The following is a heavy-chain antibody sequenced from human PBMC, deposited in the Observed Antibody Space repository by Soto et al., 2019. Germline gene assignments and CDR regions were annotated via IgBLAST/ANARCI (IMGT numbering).Heavy chain of an antibody. D-gene: IGHD1-26*01. J-gene: IGHJ4*02. V-gene: IGHV1-18*01. CDR3: ARGLGLYYFDY. CDR2: INAYNGNT. CDR1: GYTFTSYG. Sequence: VKVSCKASGYTFTSYGISWVRQAPGQGLEWMGWINAYNGNTKYSQKFQGRVTITRDTSASTAYMELSSLRSEDTAVYYCARGLGLYYFDYWGQGTLVTVSS.